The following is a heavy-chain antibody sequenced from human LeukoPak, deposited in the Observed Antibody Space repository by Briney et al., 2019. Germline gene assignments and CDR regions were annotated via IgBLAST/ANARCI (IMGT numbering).Heavy chain of an antibody. D-gene: IGHD5-18*01. CDR2: IYYSGST. CDR3: ATSVGVQLWLYFDY. J-gene: IGHJ4*02. CDR1: GGSISSSSYY. V-gene: IGHV4-39*01. Sequence: PSETLSLTCTVSGGSISSSSYYWGWIRQPRGKGLEWIGSIYYSGSTYYNPSLKSRVTISVDTSKNQFSLKLSSVTAADTAVYYCATSVGVQLWLYFDYWGQGTLVTVSS.